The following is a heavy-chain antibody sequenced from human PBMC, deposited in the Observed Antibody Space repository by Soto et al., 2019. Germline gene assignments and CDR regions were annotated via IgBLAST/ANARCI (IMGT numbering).Heavy chain of an antibody. Sequence: QVQLVQSGAEVKKPGSSVKVSCKASGGTFSSYAISWVRQAPGQGLEWMGGLIPIFGTANYAQKFQGRVTITADEATSTAYMELSSLRSENTAVYSCAMAKDMVLAPDAADYYGMDFGSQGTTVTVS. V-gene: IGHV1-69*12. CDR3: AMAKDMVLAPDAADYYGMDF. D-gene: IGHD2-2*01. CDR2: LIPIFGTA. J-gene: IGHJ6*02. CDR1: GGTFSSYA.